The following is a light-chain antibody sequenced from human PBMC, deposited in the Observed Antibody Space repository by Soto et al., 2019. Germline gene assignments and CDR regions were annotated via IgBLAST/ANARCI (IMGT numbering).Light chain of an antibody. V-gene: IGKV1-39*01. J-gene: IGKJ2*01. CDR3: QQSYSTPNT. Sequence: DIQMTQSPSSLSASVGDRVTITCRASQSISSYLNWYQQKPGKAPKLLIYAASSLQSGVPSRFSGSGPGTEFTLTISSLQPEDFATYYCQQSYSTPNTFGQGTKLEIK. CDR2: AAS. CDR1: QSISSY.